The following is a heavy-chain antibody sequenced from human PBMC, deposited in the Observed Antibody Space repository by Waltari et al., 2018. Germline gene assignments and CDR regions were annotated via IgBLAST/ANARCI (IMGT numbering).Heavy chain of an antibody. CDR3: GADLGTQWLTHPIQY. D-gene: IGHD6-19*01. Sequence: QVHLEQSETAVKKPGSSVKVSCKASGGTVNNHAVSWVRQAPGQGLEWLGRIIPTFGIGNYAQKFQGRVTITADKSTATAYMELNGLTSEDTAVYYCGADLGTQWLTHPIQYWGQGTLLTVSS. V-gene: IGHV1-69*04. J-gene: IGHJ4*02. CDR2: IIPTFGIG. CDR1: GGTVNNHA.